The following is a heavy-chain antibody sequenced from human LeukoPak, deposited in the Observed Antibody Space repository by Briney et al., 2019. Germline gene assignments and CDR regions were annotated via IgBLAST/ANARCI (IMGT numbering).Heavy chain of an antibody. CDR3: ARGTKPEKYYDFWSGYYSAYYYMDV. J-gene: IGHJ6*03. Sequence: PGGSLRLSCAASGFTFSSYWMSWVRQAPGKGLEWVANIKQDGSEKYYVDSVKGRFTISRDNAKNSLYLQMNSLRAEDTAVYYCARGTKPEKYYDFWSGYYSAYYYMDVWGKGTTVTVSS. CDR1: GFTFSSYW. D-gene: IGHD3-3*01. V-gene: IGHV3-7*04. CDR2: IKQDGSEK.